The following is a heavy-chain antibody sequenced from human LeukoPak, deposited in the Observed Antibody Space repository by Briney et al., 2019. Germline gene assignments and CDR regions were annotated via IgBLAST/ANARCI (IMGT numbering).Heavy chain of an antibody. CDR1: GGSVTVYY. D-gene: IGHD7-27*01. CDR2: ISYIGA. V-gene: IGHV4-59*02. J-gene: IGHJ4*02. CDR3: ASRRLGNDY. Sequence: PSETLSLTCTVSGGSVTVYYWSWVRQSPGKGLEWIVDISYIGASYNPSLTSRVTISSDTSSHQTSLKLISVTSAATAVAYFASRRLGNDYWGQGTLVSVSS.